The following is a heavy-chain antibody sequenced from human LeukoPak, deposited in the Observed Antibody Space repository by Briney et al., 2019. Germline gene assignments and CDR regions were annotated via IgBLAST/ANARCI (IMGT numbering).Heavy chain of an antibody. V-gene: IGHV3-66*02. Sequence: GSLRLSCAVSGFSVGNNYMSWVRQAPGKGLQWVSVMYVDGTIEYADSVRGRFSISRDISKNTLYLLMDSLRPDDTAIYYCARELWGYCSTASCPFGYWGQGTLVTVSS. CDR3: ARELWGYCSTASCPFGY. J-gene: IGHJ4*02. CDR1: GFSVGNNY. CDR2: MYVDGTI. D-gene: IGHD2-2*01.